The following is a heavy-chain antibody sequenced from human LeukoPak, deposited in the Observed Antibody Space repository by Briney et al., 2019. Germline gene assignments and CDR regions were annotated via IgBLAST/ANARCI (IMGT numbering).Heavy chain of an antibody. CDR3: VKDLLQWYKFDS. D-gene: IGHD4-23*01. CDR1: GFTFSSYS. V-gene: IGHV3-21*01. CDR2: ISSSSSYI. J-gene: IGHJ4*02. Sequence: GGSLRLSCAASGFTFSSYSMNWVRQAPGKGLEWVSSISSSSSYIYYADSVKGRFTISRDNSKKTVSLQMHSLRREDTAVYYCVKDLLQWYKFDSWGQGTLVIVSS.